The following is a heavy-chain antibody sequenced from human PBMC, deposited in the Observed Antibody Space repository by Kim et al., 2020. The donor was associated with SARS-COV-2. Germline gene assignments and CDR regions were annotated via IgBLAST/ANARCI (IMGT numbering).Heavy chain of an antibody. CDR2: ISGSGGST. Sequence: GGSLRLSSAASGFTFSSYAMSWVRQAPGKGLEWVSAISGSGGSTYYADSVKGRFTISRDNSKNTLYLQMNSLRAEDTAVYYCAKWGQVVVVPAAIGMGDYGMDVWGQGTRATVSS. J-gene: IGHJ6*02. V-gene: IGHV3-23*01. CDR1: GFTFSSYA. CDR3: AKWGQVVVVPAAIGMGDYGMDV. D-gene: IGHD2-2*01.